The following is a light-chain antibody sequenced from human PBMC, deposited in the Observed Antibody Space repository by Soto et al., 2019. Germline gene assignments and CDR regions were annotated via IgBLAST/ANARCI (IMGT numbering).Light chain of an antibody. CDR1: QSVSSSY. J-gene: IGKJ1*01. CDR3: QQNNNWPPTT. V-gene: IGKV3-15*01. Sequence: EIVLTQSPGTLSLSPGERATLSCRASQSVSSSYLAWYQQKPGQAPRLLIYGASTRVPGIPARFSGSGSGTEFTLTISSPQSEDFAVYYCQQNNNWPPTTFGQGTKVDIK. CDR2: GAS.